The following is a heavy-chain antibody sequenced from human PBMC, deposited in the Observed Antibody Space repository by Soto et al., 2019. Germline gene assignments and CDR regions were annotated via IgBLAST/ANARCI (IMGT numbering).Heavy chain of an antibody. J-gene: IGHJ4*02. Sequence: SGTLSLTCTVSGASIGTGSYLYVWIRQPPGKGLERVGAGHHIESTYSTPFLKSRVTVSVDTYKNQLSLTLRSVTAVDTPVYYCATHRDCGRGSCDFDFYGQAMLVTVS. CDR1: GASIGTGSYL. V-gene: IGHV4-39*01. CDR2: GHHIEST. D-gene: IGHD2-15*01. CDR3: ATHRDCGRGSCDFDF.